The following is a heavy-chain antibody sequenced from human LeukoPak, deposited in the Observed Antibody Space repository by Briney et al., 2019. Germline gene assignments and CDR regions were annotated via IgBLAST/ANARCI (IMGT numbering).Heavy chain of an antibody. V-gene: IGHV1-18*01. CDR3: ARDFGGNSENWFDP. Sequence: GASVKVSCKASGYTFTSYGISWVRQAPGQGLEWMGWISAYNGNTNYAQKLQGRVTMTTDTSTSTAYMELRSLRSDDTALYYCARDFGGNSENWFDPWGQGTLVTVSS. CDR2: ISAYNGNT. CDR1: GYTFTSYG. D-gene: IGHD4-23*01. J-gene: IGHJ5*02.